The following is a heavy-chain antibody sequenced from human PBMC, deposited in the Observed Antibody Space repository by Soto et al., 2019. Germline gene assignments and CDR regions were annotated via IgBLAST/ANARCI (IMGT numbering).Heavy chain of an antibody. D-gene: IGHD3-10*01. V-gene: IGHV4-34*01. Sequence: QVQLQQWGAGLLKPSETLSLTCAVYGGSFSGYYWSGIRQPPGKGLEWIGEINHSGSTNYNPSRKSRVAISVDESKNQFSLKLSSVTAADTAGYYCARGKGYYGAGSPSPRQFAPWGQGTLVTVSS. CDR2: INHSGST. J-gene: IGHJ5*02. CDR1: GGSFSGYY. CDR3: ARGKGYYGAGSPSPRQFAP.